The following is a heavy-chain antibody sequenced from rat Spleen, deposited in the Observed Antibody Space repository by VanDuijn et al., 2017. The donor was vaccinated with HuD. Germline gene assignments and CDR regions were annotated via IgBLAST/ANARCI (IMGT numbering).Heavy chain of an antibody. D-gene: IGHD1-10*01. CDR2: IWSGGST. CDR1: GFSLTSNS. CDR3: TRSPYNNYVMDA. J-gene: IGHJ4*01. Sequence: QVQLKESGPGLVQPSQTLSLTCTVSGFSLTSNSVSWVRQPPGKGLEWMGTIWSGGSTYYNSALKSRLSISRDTSKNQVFLKMNSLQTDDTAIYYCTRSPYNNYVMDAWGQGASVTVSS. V-gene: IGHV2-1*01.